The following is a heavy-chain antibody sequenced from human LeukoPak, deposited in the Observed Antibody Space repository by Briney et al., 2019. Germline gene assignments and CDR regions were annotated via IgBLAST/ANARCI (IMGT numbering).Heavy chain of an antibody. V-gene: IGHV3-66*01. J-gene: IGHJ3*02. Sequence: PGGSLRLTCAASGFTASSNYMSWVRQAPGKGLEWVSVIYSGSRTYYADSVKGRFTISRDNSKNTVYIQMNSLRAEDTAVYYCARETITTAGAFDIWGQGTMVTVSS. CDR1: GFTASSNY. D-gene: IGHD1/OR15-1a*01. CDR3: ARETITTAGAFDI. CDR2: IYSGSRT.